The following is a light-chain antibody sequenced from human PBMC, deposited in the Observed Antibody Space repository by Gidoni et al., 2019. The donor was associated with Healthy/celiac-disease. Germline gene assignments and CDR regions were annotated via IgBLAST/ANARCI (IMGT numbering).Light chain of an antibody. CDR1: QSSSSN. Sequence: DIQMTQSPSPMSASVGDRVTINCRASQSSSSNLHWYQQKPGKAPKLLIYGASSLQSGVPSRFSGSGSGTDFTLTISSLQPEDFAAYYCQQCGSTPPHTFGQGTKLEIK. J-gene: IGKJ2*01. CDR3: QQCGSTPPHT. CDR2: GAS. V-gene: IGKV1-39*01.